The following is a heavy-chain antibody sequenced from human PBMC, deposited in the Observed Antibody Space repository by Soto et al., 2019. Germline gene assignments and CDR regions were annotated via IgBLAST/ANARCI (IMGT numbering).Heavy chain of an antibody. V-gene: IGHV1-69*13. CDR1: GGTFSSYA. CDR2: IIPIFGTA. Sequence: SVKVSCKASGGTFSSYAISWVRQAPGQGLEWMGGIIPIFGTANYAQKFQGRVTITADESTSTAYMELSSLRSEDTAVYYCARGPPDYYDSSGYLVLFDYWGQGTLVTVSS. D-gene: IGHD3-22*01. J-gene: IGHJ4*02. CDR3: ARGPPDYYDSSGYLVLFDY.